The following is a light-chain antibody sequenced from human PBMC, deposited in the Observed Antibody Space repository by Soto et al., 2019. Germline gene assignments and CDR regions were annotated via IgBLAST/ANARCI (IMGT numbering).Light chain of an antibody. V-gene: IGKV3-20*01. CDR2: GAS. Sequence: ENVLTHSPGTLSLCPQERATLSCRASQSIPNNYLAWYQQKPGQAPRLLIYGASRRATGIADRFSGAVSGTDFTLTISSLEPEDFALYSCHQDGGSPRTFGQGTKVDVK. CDR3: HQDGGSPRT. J-gene: IGKJ1*01. CDR1: QSIPNNY.